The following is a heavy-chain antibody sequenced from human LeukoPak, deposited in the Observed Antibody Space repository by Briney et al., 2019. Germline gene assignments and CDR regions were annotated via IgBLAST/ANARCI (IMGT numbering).Heavy chain of an antibody. V-gene: IGHV7-4-1*02. D-gene: IGHD1-26*01. CDR3: ARSTGGIVGATTVFYFDY. Sequence: ASVKVSCKASGYTFTDYYMHWVRQAPGQGLEWMGWINTNTGNPTYAQGFTGRFVFSLDTSVSTAYLQISSLKAEDTAVYYCARSTGGIVGATTVFYFDYWGQGTLVTVSS. CDR1: GYTFTDYY. CDR2: INTNTGNP. J-gene: IGHJ4*02.